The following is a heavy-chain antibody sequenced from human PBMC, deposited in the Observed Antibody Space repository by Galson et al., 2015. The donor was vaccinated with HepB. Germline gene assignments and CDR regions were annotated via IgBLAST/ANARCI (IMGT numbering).Heavy chain of an antibody. D-gene: IGHD3-22*01. CDR1: GFTFNNYA. J-gene: IGHJ2*01. CDR2: ISSNGGST. CDR3: ARTYYESTGFSKNWYFDL. Sequence: SLRLSCAASGFTFNNYAMHWVRQAPGKGLEYVSTISSNGGSTYYADSVKGRLTISRDNSKNTLYLQMGSLRAEDMAVYYCARTYYESTGFSKNWYFDLWGRGTLVTVSS. V-gene: IGHV3-64*02.